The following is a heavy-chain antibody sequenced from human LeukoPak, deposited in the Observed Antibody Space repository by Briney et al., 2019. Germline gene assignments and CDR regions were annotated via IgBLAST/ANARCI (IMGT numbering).Heavy chain of an antibody. D-gene: IGHD3-16*01. V-gene: IGHV3-30*18. CDR2: ISYDGSNK. CDR3: AKDMSGSSWGAFDI. CDR1: GFTFSSYG. J-gene: IGHJ3*02. Sequence: PGGSLRLSCAASGFTFSSYGMLWVRQAPGKGLEWMAVISYDGSNKYYADSVKGRFTISGDNSKNTLYLQMNSLRAEDAAVYYCAKDMSGSSWGAFDIWGQGTMVTVSS.